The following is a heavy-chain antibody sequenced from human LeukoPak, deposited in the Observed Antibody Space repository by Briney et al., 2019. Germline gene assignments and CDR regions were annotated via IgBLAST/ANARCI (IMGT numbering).Heavy chain of an antibody. Sequence: SETLSLTCTVSGGSISSYYWSWIRQPPGKGLEWIGYIYYSGSTNYNPSLKSRVTISVDTSKNQFSLKLSSVTAADTAVYYCARRNHYDSSGESWFDPWGQGTLVTVSS. CDR1: GGSISSYY. D-gene: IGHD3-22*01. J-gene: IGHJ5*02. CDR3: ARRNHYDSSGESWFDP. V-gene: IGHV4-59*08. CDR2: IYYSGST.